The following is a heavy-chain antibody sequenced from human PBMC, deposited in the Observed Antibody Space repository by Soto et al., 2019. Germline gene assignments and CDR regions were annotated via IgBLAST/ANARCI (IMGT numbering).Heavy chain of an antibody. D-gene: IGHD6-13*01. CDR2: ISSSSSYT. CDR3: ARDLRGLAAAGDIDAFDV. Sequence: PVGSLRLSCAASGFTFSDYYMSWIGQSPGKGLEWVSYISSSSSYTNYADSVKGRFTISRDNAKNSLYLQMNSLRAEDTAVYYCARDLRGLAAAGDIDAFDVRGEGTMVSVS. CDR1: GFTFSDYY. J-gene: IGHJ3*01. V-gene: IGHV3-11*06.